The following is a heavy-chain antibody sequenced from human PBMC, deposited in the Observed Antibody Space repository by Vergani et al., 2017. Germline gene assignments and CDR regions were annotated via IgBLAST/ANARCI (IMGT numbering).Heavy chain of an antibody. Sequence: QVQLRQWGAGLLKPSETLSLTCAVYGGSFSGYYWSWIRQPPGKGLEWIGYIYYSGSTNYNPSLKSRVTISVDTSKNQFSLKLSSVTAADTAVYYCARVAAAYYYYYYMDVWGKGTTVTVSS. D-gene: IGHD2-15*01. V-gene: IGHV4-34*11. CDR3: ARVAAAYYYYYYMDV. CDR2: IYYSGST. CDR1: GGSFSGYY. J-gene: IGHJ6*03.